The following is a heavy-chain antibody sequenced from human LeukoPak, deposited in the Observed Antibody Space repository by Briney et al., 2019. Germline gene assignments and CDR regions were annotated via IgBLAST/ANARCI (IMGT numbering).Heavy chain of an antibody. CDR1: GGYMSSSGYC. CDR3: ARGVYSYGYFDY. D-gene: IGHD5-18*01. CDR2: FHCSGKN. Sequence: PSETLSLTCTVSGGYMSSSGYCWGWVRQPPGKGLEWIGNFHCSGKNYYNSSLKSRVTISVDTSKNQFSLKLSSVTAADTAVYYCARGVYSYGYFDYWGQGTLVTVSS. V-gene: IGHV4-39*07. J-gene: IGHJ4*02.